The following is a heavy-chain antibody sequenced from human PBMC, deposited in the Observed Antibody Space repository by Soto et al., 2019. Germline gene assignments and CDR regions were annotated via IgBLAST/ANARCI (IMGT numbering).Heavy chain of an antibody. CDR1: GGSISSGDYY. D-gene: IGHD3-10*01. J-gene: IGHJ4*02. V-gene: IGHV4-30-4*01. Sequence: QVQLQESGPGLVKPSQTLSLTCTVSGGSISSGDYYWSWIRQPPGKGLEWIGYIYYSGSTYYNPSPKSRVTISVDTSQNQFSLKLSSVTVADTAGYYCARAQGSGFLVSWAQGTLVTVSS. CDR3: ARAQGSGFLVS. CDR2: IYYSGST.